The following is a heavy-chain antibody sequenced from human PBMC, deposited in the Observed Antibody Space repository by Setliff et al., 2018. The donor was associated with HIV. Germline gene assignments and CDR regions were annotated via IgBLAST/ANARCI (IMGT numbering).Heavy chain of an antibody. D-gene: IGHD3-16*01. V-gene: IGHV3-33*01. CDR2: IWSDGNNK. CDR3: ARSYYYSGNPGGEFDY. J-gene: IGHJ4*02. Sequence: GGSLRLSCAASGFTFSNYGMHWVRQAPGKGLEWVAVIWSDGNNKYYADSVKGRFNISRDNSKNTLFLQMNSLRAEDTAVYYCARSYYYSGNPGGEFDYWGQGTLVTVSS. CDR1: GFTFSNYG.